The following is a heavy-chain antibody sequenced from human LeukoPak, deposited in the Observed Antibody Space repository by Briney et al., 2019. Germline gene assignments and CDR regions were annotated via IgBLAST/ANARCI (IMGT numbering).Heavy chain of an antibody. D-gene: IGHD3-3*01. CDR2: TGASGVTT. CDR3: ARATVSYDFWNPQHFFDH. Sequence: PGGSLRLSCAASGFTFSNYAMSWVRQAPGKGLEWVSGTGASGVTTHYADSVRGRFSLSRDNSKNSLDLQMNSLRAEDTAMYFCARATVSYDFWNPQHFFDHWGRGTLVTVSS. CDR1: GFTFSNYA. J-gene: IGHJ4*02. V-gene: IGHV3-23*01.